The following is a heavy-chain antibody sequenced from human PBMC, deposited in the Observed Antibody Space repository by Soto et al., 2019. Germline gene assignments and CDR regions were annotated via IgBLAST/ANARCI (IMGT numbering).Heavy chain of an antibody. CDR3: AKDTSAVGLFDI. CDR2: ISGSGGST. V-gene: IGHV3-23*01. D-gene: IGHD6-13*01. CDR1: GVTVSSYA. J-gene: IGHJ3*02. Sequence: GGSLGLACAACGVTVSSYAMGWVRQAPGKGLEWVSAISGSGGSTYYADSVKGRFTISRDNSKNTLYLQMNSLGAEDTAVYYCAKDTSAVGLFDIWGQGTMVTVS.